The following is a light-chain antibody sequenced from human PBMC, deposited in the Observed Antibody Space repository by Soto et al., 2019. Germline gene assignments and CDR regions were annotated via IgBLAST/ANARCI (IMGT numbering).Light chain of an antibody. Sequence: DIQMTQSPSTLSASVGDRVTITCRASQSISSWLAWYQQKPGKAPKLLIYKASSLESGVPSRFSGSGSGTEFTLTISSLQPDDFAVYYCQQRSNSYTFGQGTKLEIK. CDR2: KAS. J-gene: IGKJ2*01. V-gene: IGKV1-5*03. CDR1: QSISSW. CDR3: QQRSNSYT.